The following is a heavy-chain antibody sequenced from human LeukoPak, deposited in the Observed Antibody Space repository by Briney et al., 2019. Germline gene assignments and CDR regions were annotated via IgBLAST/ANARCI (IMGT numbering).Heavy chain of an antibody. J-gene: IGHJ4*02. CDR1: GFTFDDYG. Sequence: GGSLRLSCAASGFTFDDYGMSWVRQAPGKGLEWISNIHWNGGRTGYADSVKGRFTISRDNAKNSLYLQMNSLRAEDTALYHCARERYYLGGLIATGPNPLDYWGQGTLVTVSS. D-gene: IGHD3-16*02. CDR2: IHWNGGRT. V-gene: IGHV3-20*01. CDR3: ARERYYLGGLIATGPNPLDY.